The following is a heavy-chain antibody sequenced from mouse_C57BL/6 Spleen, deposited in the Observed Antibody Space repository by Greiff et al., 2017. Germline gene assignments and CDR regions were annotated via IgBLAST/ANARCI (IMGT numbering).Heavy chain of an antibody. CDR3: ARHEGGSSGPWFAY. CDR1: GYTFTEST. Sequence: QVQLQQSGAELVKPGASVKLSCTASGYTFTESTIHWVKQRPGQGLEWIGWFYPGSGSIKYNEKFQDKATLTAAKSSSTVYMELSRLTSDDSAVYFCARHEGGSSGPWFAYWGQGTLVTVSA. J-gene: IGHJ3*01. V-gene: IGHV1-62-2*01. D-gene: IGHD3-2*02. CDR2: FYPGSGSI.